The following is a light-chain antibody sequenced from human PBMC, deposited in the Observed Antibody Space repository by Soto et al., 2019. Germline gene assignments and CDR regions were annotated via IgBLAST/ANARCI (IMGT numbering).Light chain of an antibody. J-gene: IGKJ2*01. CDR2: GAS. Sequence: EIVKTQSPATLSVSPGERATLSCRASQSVSTNLAWYQQKPGQAPRLLMYGASTRATGIPARFSGSGSGTEFTLTICSLQSEDFAVYYCQQYHNWPPYTFGQGTKLEIK. CDR1: QSVSTN. CDR3: QQYHNWPPYT. V-gene: IGKV3-15*01.